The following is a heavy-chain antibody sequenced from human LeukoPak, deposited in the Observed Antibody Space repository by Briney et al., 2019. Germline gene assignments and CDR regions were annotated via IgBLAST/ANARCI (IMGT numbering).Heavy chain of an antibody. Sequence: PGGSLRLSCAASGFTFSSYALTWVRQAPGKGLEWVSTITGSGGSTYYADSVKGRFTISRDNSKNTLYLQMNSLRAEDTAAYYCVSPVRDYWGQGTLVTVSS. CDR2: ITGSGGST. J-gene: IGHJ4*02. CDR1: GFTFSSYA. V-gene: IGHV3-23*01. CDR3: VSPVRDY.